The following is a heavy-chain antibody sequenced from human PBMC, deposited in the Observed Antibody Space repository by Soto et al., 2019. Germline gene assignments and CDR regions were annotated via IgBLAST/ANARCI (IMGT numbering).Heavy chain of an antibody. D-gene: IGHD6-13*01. CDR1: GGSVTNGRSS. Sequence: PSETLSLTCSVSGGSVTNGRSSWNWIRQSPGKGLEWIAYIYHSGSTYYNPSLRSRVTISVDRSESQFSLKLSSVTAADTAVYYCVRESAASGPNWFDTWGPGTLGTVSS. CDR3: VRESAASGPNWFDT. CDR2: IYHSGST. V-gene: IGHV4-30-2*06. J-gene: IGHJ5*02.